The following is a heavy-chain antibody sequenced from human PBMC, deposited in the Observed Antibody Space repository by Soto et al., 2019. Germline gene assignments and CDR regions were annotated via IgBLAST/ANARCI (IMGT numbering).Heavy chain of an antibody. J-gene: IGHJ4*02. V-gene: IGHV2-5*02. CDR2: IYWDDSK. D-gene: IGHD4-4*01. CDR1: GFSLSTSGVG. Sequence: QITLKESGPTLVRPKQTLTLTCAFSGFSLSTSGVGVGWIRQPPGQALEWLAFIYWDDSKHYSPSLRSRLTITEETSNNQVLLTVSTMDPKDTGTYYCAHKATEAWPLDYWGQGTLVTVSS. CDR3: AHKATEAWPLDY.